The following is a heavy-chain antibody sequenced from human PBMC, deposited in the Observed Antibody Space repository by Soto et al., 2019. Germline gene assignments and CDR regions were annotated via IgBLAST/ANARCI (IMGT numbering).Heavy chain of an antibody. V-gene: IGHV3-23*01. D-gene: IGHD3-9*01. Sequence: EVQLLESGGGLVQPGGSLRLSCAASGFTFSSYAMSWVRQAPGKGLEWVSAISGSGGSTYYADSVKGRFTISRDNSKNTLYLQMNSLRAEDTAVYYCAKDPVVKDILTGPDAFDIWGQGTMVTVSS. CDR1: GFTFSSYA. CDR3: AKDPVVKDILTGPDAFDI. CDR2: ISGSGGST. J-gene: IGHJ3*02.